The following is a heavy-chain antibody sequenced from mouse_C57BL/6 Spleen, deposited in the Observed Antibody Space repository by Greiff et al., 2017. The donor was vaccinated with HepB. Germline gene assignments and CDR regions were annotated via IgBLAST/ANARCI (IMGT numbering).Heavy chain of an antibody. CDR2: ISYSGST. V-gene: IGHV3-8*01. J-gene: IGHJ2*01. Sequence: DVKLQESGPGLAKPSQTMSLTCSVTGYSITSDYWNWIRKFPGNKLEYMGYISYSGSTYYNPSLKSRISITRDTSKNQYYLQLNSVTTEDTATYYGARLGALSYYLDYWGQSTTLTVSS. CDR3: ARLGALSYYLDY. CDR1: GYSITSDY. D-gene: IGHD4-1*01.